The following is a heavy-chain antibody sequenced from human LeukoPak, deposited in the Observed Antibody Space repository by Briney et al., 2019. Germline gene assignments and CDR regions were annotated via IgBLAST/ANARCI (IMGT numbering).Heavy chain of an antibody. CDR1: GGSISNSYW. D-gene: IGHD1-26*01. CDR3: ARVAGGLKYFQY. V-gene: IGHV4-4*02. J-gene: IGHJ1*01. Sequence: PSETLSLTCAVSGGSISNSYWWSWVRQPPGKGLEWIGETYHSGNTNYNPSLKSRVTISVDKSKNQFSLKLSSVTAADTAVYHCARVAGGLKYFQYWGQGTLVTVSS. CDR2: TYHSGNT.